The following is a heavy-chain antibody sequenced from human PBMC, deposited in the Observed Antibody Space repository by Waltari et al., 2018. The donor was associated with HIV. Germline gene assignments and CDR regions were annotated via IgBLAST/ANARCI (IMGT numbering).Heavy chain of an antibody. Sequence: EVLLVESGGGLVQPGGSLRLSFTASGFMFTSHWMSWVRQAPGKGLEWVANIKQDGSEKYYVDSVKGRFTISRDNAKNSLYLQMNSLRAEDTAMYYCATSRTFDYWGQGTLVTVSS. CDR3: ATSRTFDY. CDR2: IKQDGSEK. D-gene: IGHD2-2*01. CDR1: GFMFTSHW. J-gene: IGHJ4*02. V-gene: IGHV3-7*01.